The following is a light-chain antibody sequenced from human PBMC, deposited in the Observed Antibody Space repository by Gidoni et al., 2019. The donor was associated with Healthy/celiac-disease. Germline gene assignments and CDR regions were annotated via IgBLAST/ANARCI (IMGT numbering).Light chain of an antibody. Sequence: EIVLTQSPGTLSLSPGGRATLSCRASQSVSSSYLAWYQQKHGQAPRLLIYGASSRATGIPDRFSGSGSGTDFTLTISRLEPEDFAVYYCQQYGSSHTFGGGTKVEIK. CDR1: QSVSSSY. V-gene: IGKV3-20*01. J-gene: IGKJ4*01. CDR2: GAS. CDR3: QQYGSSHT.